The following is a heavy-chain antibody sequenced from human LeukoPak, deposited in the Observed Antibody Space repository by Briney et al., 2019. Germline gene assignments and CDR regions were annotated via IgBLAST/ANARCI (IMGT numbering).Heavy chain of an antibody. V-gene: IGHV3-21*01. CDR2: ISSISGNT. CDR3: ARAPGNYYGMDV. CDR1: GFTFSTYS. Sequence: GGSLRLSCAASGFTFSTYSINWVRQAPGKGLEWVSSISSISGNTYYADSVKGRFSISRDNAKNSLNLQMNRLRAEDTAVYYCARAPGNYYGMDVWGQGTTVTVSS. J-gene: IGHJ6*02.